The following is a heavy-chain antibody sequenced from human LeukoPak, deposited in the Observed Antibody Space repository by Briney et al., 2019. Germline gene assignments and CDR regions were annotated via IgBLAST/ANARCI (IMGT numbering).Heavy chain of an antibody. V-gene: IGHV3-21*01. D-gene: IGHD3-3*01. CDR3: ARDSSYDFWSGYMDV. CDR1: GFTFSTYS. CDR2: ISSSSSYI. Sequence: PGGSLRLSCAASGFTFSTYSMNWVRQAPGKGLEWVSSISSSSSYIYYADSVKGRFTISRDNAKNSLYLQMNSLRAEDTAVYYCARDSSYDFWSGYMDVWGKGTTVTVSS. J-gene: IGHJ6*03.